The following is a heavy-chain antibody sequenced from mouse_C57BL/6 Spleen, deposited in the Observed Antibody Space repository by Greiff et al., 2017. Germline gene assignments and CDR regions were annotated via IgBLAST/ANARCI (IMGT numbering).Heavy chain of an antibody. D-gene: IGHD3-1*01. J-gene: IGHJ2*01. CDR3: ASSGDY. CDR1: GYTFTNSW. V-gene: IGHV1-63*01. CDR2: IYPGGGST. Sequence: QVQLQQSGAGLVRPGTSVKMSCKASGYTFTNSWIGWAQQRPGHGLEWIGDIYPGGGSTNYDEKFKGQATLTADKSSISAYMQFSSLTSEDSDIYYCASSGDYWGHGTTLTVSS.